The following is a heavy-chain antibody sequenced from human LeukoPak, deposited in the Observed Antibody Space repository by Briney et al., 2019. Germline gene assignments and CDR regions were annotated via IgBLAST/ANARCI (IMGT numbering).Heavy chain of an antibody. V-gene: IGHV3-21*01. CDR3: AKERSAAPQYYFDY. D-gene: IGHD6-6*01. CDR2: ISSSSSYI. CDR1: GFTFSSYS. Sequence: GGSLRLSCAASGFTFSSYSMNWVRQAPGKGLEWVSSISSSSSYIYYADSVKGRFTISRDNSKNTLYLQMNSLRAEDTAVYYCAKERSAAPQYYFDYWGQGTLVTVSS. J-gene: IGHJ4*02.